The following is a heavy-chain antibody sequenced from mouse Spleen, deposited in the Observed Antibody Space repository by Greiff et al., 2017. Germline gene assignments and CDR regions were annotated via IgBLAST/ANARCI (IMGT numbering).Heavy chain of an antibody. D-gene: IGHD2-1*01. CDR1: GYTFTDYY. CDR3: ARSYGNHYYFDY. CDR2: INPYNGGT. Sequence: EVQLQQSGPVLVKPGASVKMSCKASGYTFTDYYMNWVKQSHGKSLEWIGVINPYNGGTSYNQKFKGKATLTVDKSSSTAYMELNSLTSEDSAVYYCARSYGNHYYFDYWGQGTTLTVSS. V-gene: IGHV1-19*01. J-gene: IGHJ2*01.